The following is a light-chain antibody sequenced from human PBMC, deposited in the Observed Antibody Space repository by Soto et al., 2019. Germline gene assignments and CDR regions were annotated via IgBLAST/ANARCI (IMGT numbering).Light chain of an antibody. V-gene: IGKV3-15*01. CDR3: QQYNNWPPLYT. CDR1: QSVSST. J-gene: IGKJ2*01. CDR2: GAS. Sequence: IVMTQSPATLSVSPGERATLSCRASQSVSSTLAWYQQNPGQAPRLLIYGASTRATGIPARFSGSGSGTEFTLTISSLQSEDFAVYYCQQYNNWPPLYTFGQGTKLEIK.